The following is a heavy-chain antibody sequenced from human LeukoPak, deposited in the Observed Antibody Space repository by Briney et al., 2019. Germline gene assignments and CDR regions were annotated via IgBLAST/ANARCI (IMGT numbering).Heavy chain of an antibody. CDR2: IYSGGST. CDR3: AKDALDYYGSGSYWDY. Sequence: QPGGSLRLSCAASGFTVSDNYMSWVRQAPGKGLEWVSDIYSGGSTYYADSVKGRFTISRDNSKNTIYLEMNSLRAEDTAVYYCAKDALDYYGSGSYWDYWGQGTLVTVSS. D-gene: IGHD3-10*01. V-gene: IGHV3-66*01. J-gene: IGHJ4*02. CDR1: GFTVSDNY.